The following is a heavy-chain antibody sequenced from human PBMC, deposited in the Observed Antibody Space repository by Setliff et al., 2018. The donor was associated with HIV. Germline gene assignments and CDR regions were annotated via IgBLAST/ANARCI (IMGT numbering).Heavy chain of an antibody. V-gene: IGHV4-34*01. J-gene: IGHJ4*02. CDR1: TESLTRYD. D-gene: IGHD3-10*01. CDR3: ARHFPSISLFFGDPGPFDR. CDR2: IDDSGSI. Sequence: PSETLSLTCAVYTESLTRYDWAWIRQSPEKGLEWIGEIDDSGSIIYNPSLQSRVTIPMDTSTNQFSLKLTSVTAADTAVYFCARHFPSISLFFGDPGPFDRWGQGALVTVSS.